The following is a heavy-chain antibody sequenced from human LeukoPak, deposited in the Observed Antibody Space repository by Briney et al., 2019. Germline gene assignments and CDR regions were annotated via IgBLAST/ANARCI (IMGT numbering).Heavy chain of an antibody. D-gene: IGHD3-10*01. CDR3: AVAYYYGSGDAFDI. V-gene: IGHV3-7*02. Sequence: GGSLRLSCAASGFTFSSFWMSWVRQAPGKGLEWVATIKGDESERYYVDSVKGRFTISRDNAKTSLYLQMNSLRAEDTAVYYCAVAYYYGSGDAFDIWGQGTKVTVSS. J-gene: IGHJ3*02. CDR2: IKGDESER. CDR1: GFTFSSFW.